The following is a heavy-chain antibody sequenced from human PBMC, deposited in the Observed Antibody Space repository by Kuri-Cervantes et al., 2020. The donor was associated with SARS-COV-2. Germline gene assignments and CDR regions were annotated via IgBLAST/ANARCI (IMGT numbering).Heavy chain of an antibody. CDR2: IPYDGSTE. CDR3: ARDQRPFKAGMDV. Sequence: GESLKISCAVSGLTFSSYAMHWVRQAPGKGLEWVAVIPYDGSTEYYADSVKGRFTISRDNSKNTLWLQMNRLRPEDTAVYYCARDQRPFKAGMDVWGQGTTVTVSS. CDR1: GLTFSSYA. J-gene: IGHJ6*02. V-gene: IGHV3-30-3*01.